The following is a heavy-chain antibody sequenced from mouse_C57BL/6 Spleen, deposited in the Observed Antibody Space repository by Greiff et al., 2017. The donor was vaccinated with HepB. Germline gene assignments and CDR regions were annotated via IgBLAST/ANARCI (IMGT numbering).Heavy chain of an antibody. J-gene: IGHJ2*01. CDR1: GYTFTDYY. V-gene: IGHV1-26*01. CDR3: AREPGSSYFDY. D-gene: IGHD1-1*01. Sequence: VQLQQSGPELVKPGASVKISCKASGYTFTDYYMNWVKQSHGKSLEWIGDINPNNGGTSYNQKFKGKATLTVDKSSSTAYMELRSLTSEDSAVYYCAREPGSSYFDYWGQGTTLTVSS. CDR2: INPNNGGT.